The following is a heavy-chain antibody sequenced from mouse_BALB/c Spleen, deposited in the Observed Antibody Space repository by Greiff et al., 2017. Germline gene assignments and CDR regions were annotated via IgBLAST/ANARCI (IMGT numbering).Heavy chain of an antibody. J-gene: IGHJ3*01. V-gene: IGHV14-1*02. CDR3: AREGYGSSAWFAY. CDR2: IDPENGNT. D-gene: IGHD1-1*01. CDR1: GFNIKDYY. Sequence: EVKLMESGAELVRPGALVKLSCKASGFNIKDYYMHWVKQRPEQGLEWIGWIDPENGNTIYDPKFQGKASITADTSSKTAYLQLSSLTSEDTAVYYCAREGYGSSAWFAYWGQGTLVTVSA.